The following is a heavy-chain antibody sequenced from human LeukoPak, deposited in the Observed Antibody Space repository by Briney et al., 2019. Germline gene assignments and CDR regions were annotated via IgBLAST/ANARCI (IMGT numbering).Heavy chain of an antibody. CDR3: TTQDLVVVPAASHYFNY. J-gene: IGHJ4*02. CDR2: ISQSGDAK. CDR1: GFIFDTYA. D-gene: IGHD2-15*01. Sequence: SGGSLRLSCAASGFIFDTYAMNWVRQAPGKGREWVSYISQSGDAKYYADSVKGRFTISRDNARNSLYLQMNSLRAEDTAIYYCTTQDLVVVPAASHYFNYWGQGILIIVSA. V-gene: IGHV3-48*03.